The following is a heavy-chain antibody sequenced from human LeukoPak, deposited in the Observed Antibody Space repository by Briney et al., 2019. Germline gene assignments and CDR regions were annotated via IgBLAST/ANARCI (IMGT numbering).Heavy chain of an antibody. D-gene: IGHD2-8*01. CDR1: GGTFSSYA. CDR2: IIPILGIA. Sequence: GASVKVSCKASGGTFSSYAIRWVRQAPGQGLEWMGRIIPILGIANYAQKFQGRVTITADKSTSTAYMELSSLRSEDTAVYYCASAWFAPNGVYYYYGMDVWGQGTTVTVSS. V-gene: IGHV1-69*04. CDR3: ASAWFAPNGVYYYYGMDV. J-gene: IGHJ6*02.